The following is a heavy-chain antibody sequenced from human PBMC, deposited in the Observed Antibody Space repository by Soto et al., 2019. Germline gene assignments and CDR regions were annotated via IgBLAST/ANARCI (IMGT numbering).Heavy chain of an antibody. J-gene: IGHJ5*01. D-gene: IGHD2-2*01. CDR2: VSVNNGAS. CDR3: VRDQKYFRVNGNWFDX. V-gene: IGHV1-18*04. CDR1: GYTSSDFG. Sequence: ASLKVCCKASGYTSSDFGISWVRQAPGQGLEWMGLVSVNNGASNPAPKVQGRITMTLDTSTGVSYMALRSLRSYDTAIYYCVRDQKYFRVNGNWFDXWGQVTLVTVSX.